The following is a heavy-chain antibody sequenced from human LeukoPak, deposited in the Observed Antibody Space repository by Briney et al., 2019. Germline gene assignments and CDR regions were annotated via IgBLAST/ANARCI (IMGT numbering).Heavy chain of an antibody. CDR3: ARAMGGSGSYYNEFYYGMDV. CDR2: IIPIFGTA. J-gene: IGHJ6*02. V-gene: IGHV1-69*13. CDR1: GGTFSSYA. Sequence: ASVTVSCTASGGTFSSYAISWVRQAPGQGLEWMGGIIPIFGTANYAQKFQGRVTITADESTSTAYMELSSLRSEDTAVYYCARAMGGSGSYYNEFYYGMDVWGQGTTVTVSS. D-gene: IGHD3-10*01.